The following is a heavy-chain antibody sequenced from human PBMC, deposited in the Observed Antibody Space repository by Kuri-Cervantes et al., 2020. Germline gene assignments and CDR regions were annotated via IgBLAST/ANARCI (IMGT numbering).Heavy chain of an antibody. D-gene: IGHD6-19*01. CDR3: ATSVQWLAPFDY. Sequence: SETLSLTCTVSGGSISTYYWTWIRQPPGQGLEWIGYIYYSGSTNYNPSLKSRVTISVDMSKNQFSLRLNSVTATDTAVYYCATSVQWLAPFDYWGQGTLVTVSS. CDR1: GGSISTYY. J-gene: IGHJ4*02. CDR2: IYYSGST. V-gene: IGHV4-59*01.